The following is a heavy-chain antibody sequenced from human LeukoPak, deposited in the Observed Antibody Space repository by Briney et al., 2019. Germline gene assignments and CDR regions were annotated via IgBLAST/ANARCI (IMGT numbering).Heavy chain of an antibody. J-gene: IGHJ5*02. Sequence: ASVKVSCKASGYTFTSYDINWVRQATGQGLEWMGWMNPNSGNTGYAQKLQGRVTMTRNTSISTAYMELSSLRSEDTAVYYCARGPRITMVRGVIIKDWFDPWGQGTLVTVSS. CDR3: ARGPRITMVRGVIIKDWFDP. V-gene: IGHV1-8*01. D-gene: IGHD3-10*01. CDR2: MNPNSGNT. CDR1: GYTFTSYD.